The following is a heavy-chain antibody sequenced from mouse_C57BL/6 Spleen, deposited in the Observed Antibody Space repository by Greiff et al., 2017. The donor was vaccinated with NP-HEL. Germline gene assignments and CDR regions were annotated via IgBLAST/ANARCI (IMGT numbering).Heavy chain of an antibody. Sequence: EVMLVESGGDLVKPGGSLKLSCAASGFTFSSYGMSWVRQTPDKRLEWVATISRGGSYTYYPDSVKGRFTISRDNAKNTLYLQMSSLKSEDTAMYYCARHGAGTRKYFDYWGQGTTLTVSS. V-gene: IGHV5-6*01. J-gene: IGHJ2*01. CDR1: GFTFSSYG. D-gene: IGHD4-1*01. CDR3: ARHGAGTRKYFDY. CDR2: ISRGGSYT.